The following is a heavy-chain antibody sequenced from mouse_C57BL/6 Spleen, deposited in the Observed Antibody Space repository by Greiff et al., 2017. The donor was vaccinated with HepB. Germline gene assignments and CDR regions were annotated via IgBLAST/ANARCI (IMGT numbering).Heavy chain of an antibody. D-gene: IGHD2-1*01. Sequence: QVQLQQPGAELVRPGSSVKLSCKASGYTFTSYWMDWVKQRPGQGLEWIGNIYPSDSETHYNQKFKDKATVTVDKSSSTAYMQLRSLTSEDSAVYDCARGFYSDFDYWGQGTTLTVSS. V-gene: IGHV1-61*01. CDR2: IYPSDSET. CDR3: ARGFYSDFDY. J-gene: IGHJ2*01. CDR1: GYTFTSYW.